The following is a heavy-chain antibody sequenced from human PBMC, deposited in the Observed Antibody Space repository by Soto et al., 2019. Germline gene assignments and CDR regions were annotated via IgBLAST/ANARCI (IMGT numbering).Heavy chain of an antibody. CDR2: ISYDGSNK. J-gene: IGHJ4*02. CDR3: AKDGDPWGSGIAARPTAFDY. CDR1: GFTFSSYG. Sequence: QVQLVESGGGVVQPGRSLRLSCAASGFTFSSYGMHWVRQAPGKGLEWVAVISYDGSNKYYADSVKGRFTISRDNSKNTLYLPMNSLRAEDTAVYYCAKDGDPWGSGIAARPTAFDYWGQGTLVTVSS. D-gene: IGHD6-6*01. V-gene: IGHV3-30*18.